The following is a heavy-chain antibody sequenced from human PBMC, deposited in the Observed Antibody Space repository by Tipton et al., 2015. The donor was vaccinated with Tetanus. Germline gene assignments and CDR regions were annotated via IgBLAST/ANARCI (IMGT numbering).Heavy chain of an antibody. CDR1: GFRFDLYG. CDR2: IDWNGGTT. CDR3: ARAFFAAATS. J-gene: IGHJ5*02. V-gene: IGHV3-20*04. D-gene: IGHD6-13*01. Sequence: SLRLSCAASGFRFDLYGMSWVRPTPGKGLEWVSAIDWNGGTTGYADSVKGRFTISRDNAKNSLYLQMNSLRDDDTAVYYCARAFFAAATSWGQGTLVTVSS.